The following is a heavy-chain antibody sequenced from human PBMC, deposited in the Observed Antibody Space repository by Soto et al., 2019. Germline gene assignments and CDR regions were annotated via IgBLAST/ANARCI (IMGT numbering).Heavy chain of an antibody. V-gene: IGHV4-61*01. CDR2: MYYTGVT. CDR3: ARGGEPLGYYGLDV. Sequence: SETLSLTCSVSGGSVRSGNHFWNWIRQPPGRGLEWLGYMYYTGVTNYNPSLKSRVSMSVDTSKDQFSLNLTSLTAADTAVYYCARGGEPLGYYGLDVWGQGTTVTVCS. J-gene: IGHJ6*02. CDR1: GGSVRSGNHF.